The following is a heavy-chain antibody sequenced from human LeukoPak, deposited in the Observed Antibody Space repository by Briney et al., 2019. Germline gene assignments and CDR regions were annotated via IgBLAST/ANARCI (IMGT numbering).Heavy chain of an antibody. CDR2: INSDGSST. Sequence: GGSLRLSCAASGVTCSSYWMHWVGQAPGEGLVWVSRINSDGSSTSYADSVKGRFTISRDNAKNTLYLQMSSLRPGGTAVSHCATVGGPEGVWRSYRYTGDAFDIWGQGTMVTVSS. V-gene: IGHV3-74*01. J-gene: IGHJ3*02. CDR3: ATVGGPEGVWRSYRYTGDAFDI. D-gene: IGHD3-16*02. CDR1: GVTCSSYW.